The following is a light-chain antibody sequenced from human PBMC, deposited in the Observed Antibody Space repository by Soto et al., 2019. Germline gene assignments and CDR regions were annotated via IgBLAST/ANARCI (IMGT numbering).Light chain of an antibody. V-gene: IGLV2-14*01. CDR1: SSDVGGYNY. Sequence: QSALTQPASVSGSPGQSITISCTGTSSDVGGYNYVSWYQQHPGKAPKLMIYDVSNRPSGVSNRFSGSKSGNTASLTISGLQAEEEADYYCSSYTSSSTHAVFGGGTQLTVL. J-gene: IGLJ7*01. CDR2: DVS. CDR3: SSYTSSSTHAV.